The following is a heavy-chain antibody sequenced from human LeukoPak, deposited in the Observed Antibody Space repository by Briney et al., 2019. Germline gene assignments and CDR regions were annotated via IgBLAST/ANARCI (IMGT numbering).Heavy chain of an antibody. CDR1: GYSFTSYY. J-gene: IGHJ4*02. V-gene: IGHV1-2*02. Sequence: ASVKVSCKTSGYSFTSYYIHWVRQAPGQRLERMGWSNPSSGGAEYAQKFQGRGSMTGDTSISTAYWEWSRLRSVYTGGNYCARYRGSSWDVDYWGQGTLVTVSS. CDR2: SNPSSGGA. D-gene: IGHD6-13*01. CDR3: ARYRGSSWDVDY.